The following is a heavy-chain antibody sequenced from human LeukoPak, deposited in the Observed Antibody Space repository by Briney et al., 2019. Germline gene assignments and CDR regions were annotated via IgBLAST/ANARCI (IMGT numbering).Heavy chain of an antibody. V-gene: IGHV5-51*01. CDR3: ARQQYLASDI. Sequence: GESLKISCKGSGYSFTTYWIAWLRLMPGKGLEWMGIIYPGDSETRYSTSFQGQVTISADKSISTAYLQWSSLKASDTAIYYCARQQYLASDIWGQGTMVTVSS. J-gene: IGHJ3*02. D-gene: IGHD2/OR15-2a*01. CDR1: GYSFTTYW. CDR2: IYPGDSET.